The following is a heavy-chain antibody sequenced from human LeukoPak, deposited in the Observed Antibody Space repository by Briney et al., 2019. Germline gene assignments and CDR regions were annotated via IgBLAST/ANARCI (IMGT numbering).Heavy chain of an antibody. Sequence: GGSLRLSCVASEFTFNSYTMNWVRQAPGKGLEWVSSISSSRSHIYYADSVKGRFTISRDNAKNSLYLQMNSLRAEDTAVYYCAELGITMIGGVWGKGTTVTISS. V-gene: IGHV3-21*01. D-gene: IGHD3-10*02. CDR1: EFTFNSYT. CDR3: AELGITMIGGV. J-gene: IGHJ6*04. CDR2: ISSSRSHI.